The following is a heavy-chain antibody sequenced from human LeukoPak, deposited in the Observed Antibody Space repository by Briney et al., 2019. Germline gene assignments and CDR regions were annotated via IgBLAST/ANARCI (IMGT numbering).Heavy chain of an antibody. CDR2: IYSGGST. D-gene: IGHD5-12*01. J-gene: IGHJ5*02. CDR3: ARDPQGVATA. V-gene: IGHV3-66*01. CDR1: GFTFSSYS. Sequence: GGSLRLSCAASGFTFSSYSMSWVRQAPGKGLKWVSVIYSGGSTYYADSVKGRFTISRDNSKNTLYLQMNSLRAEDTAVYYCARDPQGVATAWGQGTLVTVSS.